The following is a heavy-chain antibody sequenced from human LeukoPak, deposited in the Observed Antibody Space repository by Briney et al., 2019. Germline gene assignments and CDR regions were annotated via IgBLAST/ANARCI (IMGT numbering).Heavy chain of an antibody. CDR2: INPNSGGT. CDR1: GYTFTGYY. V-gene: IGHV1-2*02. D-gene: IGHD2-15*01. CDR3: ARGENYCSGGSCYRTFDY. J-gene: IGHJ4*02. Sequence: ASVKVSCKASGYTFTGYYMYWVRQAPGQGREWMGWINPNSGGTNYAQKFQGRVTMTRDTSISTAYMELSRLRSDDTAVYYCARGENYCSGGSCYRTFDYWGQGTLVTVSS.